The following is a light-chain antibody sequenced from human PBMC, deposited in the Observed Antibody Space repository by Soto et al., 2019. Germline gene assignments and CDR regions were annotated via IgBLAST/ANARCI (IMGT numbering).Light chain of an antibody. V-gene: IGLV2-14*01. J-gene: IGLJ2*01. CDR3: SSYTTSDTLVL. CDR1: TSDIAYYNY. CDR2: EVT. Sequence: QSALTQPASVSGSPVQSITISCTGTTSDIAYYNYVSWYQHHPGKAPKLMIYEVTNRPSGVSNRFSGYKFGNTASLTISGLQSEDEADYYCSSYTTSDTLVLFGGGTQLTVL.